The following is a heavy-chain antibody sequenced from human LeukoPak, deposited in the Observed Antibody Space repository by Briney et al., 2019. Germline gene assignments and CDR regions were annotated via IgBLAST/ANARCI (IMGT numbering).Heavy chain of an antibody. V-gene: IGHV3-33*03. Sequence: GGSLRLSCAASGFTFSSYGMHWVRQAPGKRLQWVAIIWYDGSHTYYADSVKGRFTISRDNSKNTLYLQMNSLRAEDTAVYYCATINYFGSGSDFDYWGQGTLVTVSS. CDR3: ATINYFGSGSDFDY. CDR2: IWYDGSHT. CDR1: GFTFSSYG. J-gene: IGHJ4*02. D-gene: IGHD3-10*01.